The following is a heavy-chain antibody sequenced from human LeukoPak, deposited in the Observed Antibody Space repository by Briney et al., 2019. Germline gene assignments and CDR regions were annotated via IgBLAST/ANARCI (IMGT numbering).Heavy chain of an antibody. D-gene: IGHD5-24*01. J-gene: IGHJ4*02. V-gene: IGHV3-21*01. CDR3: ARDFRTQLDGYSPPYHFDY. Sequence: PGGSLRLSCAASGFTFSTHSMSWVHQSPGKGLEWVSSISSGSSHIYYADSMQGRFTISRDNAKNSLFLQMNSLRVEDTALYYCARDFRTQLDGYSPPYHFDYWGQGALVTVSS. CDR1: GFTFSTHS. CDR2: ISSGSSHI.